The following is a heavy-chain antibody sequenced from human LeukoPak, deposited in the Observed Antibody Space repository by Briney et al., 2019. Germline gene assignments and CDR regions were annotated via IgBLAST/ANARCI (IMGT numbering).Heavy chain of an antibody. CDR2: ISGSGGST. CDR1: GFTFSSYA. CDR3: ATEPWIQLWFGAY. D-gene: IGHD5-18*01. Sequence: PGGSLRLSCAASGFTFSSYAMSWVRQAPGKGLEWVSAISGSGGSTYYADSVKGRFTISRDNAKNTLYLQMNSLRAEDTAVYYCATEPWIQLWFGAYWGQGTLVTVSS. J-gene: IGHJ4*02. V-gene: IGHV3-23*01.